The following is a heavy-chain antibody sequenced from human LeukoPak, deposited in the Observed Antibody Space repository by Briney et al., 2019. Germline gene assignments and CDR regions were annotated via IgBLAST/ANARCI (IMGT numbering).Heavy chain of an antibody. CDR2: IFTSGST. Sequence: PPETLSLTCNVSGASISTGSYYWNWIRQPAGRGLECIGRIFTSGSTDYNPSLKSRVTISLDKSKNQISLKVTSVTAADTAVYYCARETLGDYYDYWGQGTLVTVSS. CDR1: GASISTGSYY. J-gene: IGHJ4*02. CDR3: ARETLGDYYDY. V-gene: IGHV4-61*02.